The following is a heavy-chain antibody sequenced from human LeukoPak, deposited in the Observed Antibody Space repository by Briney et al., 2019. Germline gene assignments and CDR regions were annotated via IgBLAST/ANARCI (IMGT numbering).Heavy chain of an antibody. CDR2: IKQDGSEK. J-gene: IGHJ5*02. V-gene: IGHV3-7*01. CDR3: ARVPLSTGENWFDP. CDR1: GFIFTTYW. Sequence: GGSLRLSCAASGFIFTTYWMSWVRQAPGKGLEWVANIKQDGSEKYFVDSVKGRFTISRDNAKNSLYLQMNSLRAEDTAVYYCARVPLSTGENWFDPWGQGTLVTVSS.